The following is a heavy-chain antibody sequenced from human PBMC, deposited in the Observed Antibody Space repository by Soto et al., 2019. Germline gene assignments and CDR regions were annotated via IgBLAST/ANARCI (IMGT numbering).Heavy chain of an antibody. J-gene: IGHJ4*02. V-gene: IGHV3-74*01. Sequence: EVQLVESGGGLVQPGGSLRLSCAASGFTFSSCWMHWVRQTPGKGLVWVSRINSDGSIIDYADSVKGRFTISRDNAKNTLHLQMNSLRVEDTAVYSCYCGTYYADYWGQGTLVTVSS. CDR1: GFTFSSCW. CDR2: INSDGSII. D-gene: IGHD1-26*01. CDR3: YCGTYYADY.